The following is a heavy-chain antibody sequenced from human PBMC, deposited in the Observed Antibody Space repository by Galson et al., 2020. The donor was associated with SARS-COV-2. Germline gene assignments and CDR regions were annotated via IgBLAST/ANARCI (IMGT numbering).Heavy chain of an antibody. J-gene: IGHJ5*02. V-gene: IGHV3-33*01. CDR3: AREWQVYDSSGYFFGH. Sequence: TGGSLRLSCAASGFIVTHYAIHWVRQAPGKGLEWVAVIWFDGINKYYADSVKGRFTISRDNSNNTLYLQMNSLRAEDTAVYYCAREWQVYDSSGYFFGHWGQGTLVTVSS. CDR2: IWFDGINK. CDR1: GFIVTHYA. D-gene: IGHD3-22*01.